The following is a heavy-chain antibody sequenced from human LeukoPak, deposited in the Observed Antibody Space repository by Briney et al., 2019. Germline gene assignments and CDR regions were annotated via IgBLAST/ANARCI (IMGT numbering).Heavy chain of an antibody. D-gene: IGHD5-24*01. CDR1: GGSLSSYY. CDR3: ARHRKDGYNVRSRVGTFDY. Sequence: SETLSLTCTVSGGSLSSYYWSWIRQPAGKGLEWIGRIYTSGSTNYNPSLKSRVTMSVDTSKNQFSLKLSSVTAADTAVYYCARHRKDGYNVRSRVGTFDYWGQGTLVTVSS. CDR2: IYTSGST. V-gene: IGHV4-4*07. J-gene: IGHJ4*02.